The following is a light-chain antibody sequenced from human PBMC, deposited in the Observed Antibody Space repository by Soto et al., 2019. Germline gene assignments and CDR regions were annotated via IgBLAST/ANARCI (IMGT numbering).Light chain of an antibody. J-gene: IGKJ4*01. Sequence: EIVLTQSPATLSLSPGERATLSCRASQSVSSYLAWYQQKPGQAPRLLIYDASNRATGIPARFSGSGSGTDFTLTISGLEPEDFAVYYCQHRSNWPLTFGGGTMVEIK. V-gene: IGKV3-11*01. CDR2: DAS. CDR1: QSVSSY. CDR3: QHRSNWPLT.